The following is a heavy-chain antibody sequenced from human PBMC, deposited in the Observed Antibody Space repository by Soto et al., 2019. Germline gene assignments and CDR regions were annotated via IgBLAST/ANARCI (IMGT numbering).Heavy chain of an antibody. CDR1: GFTFSSYG. Sequence: KLSCAASGFTFSSYGMHWVRQAPGKGLEWVAVIWYDGSNKYYADSVKGRFTISRDNSKNTLYLQMNSLRAEDTAVYYCARDSDFWSGYSNWFDPWGQGTLVTVSS. J-gene: IGHJ5*02. D-gene: IGHD3-3*01. V-gene: IGHV3-33*01. CDR2: IWYDGSNK. CDR3: ARDSDFWSGYSNWFDP.